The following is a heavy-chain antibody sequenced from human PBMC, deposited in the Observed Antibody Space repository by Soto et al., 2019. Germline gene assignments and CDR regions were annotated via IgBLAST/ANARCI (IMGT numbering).Heavy chain of an antibody. Sequence: GGSLRLSCAASGFSFSTSVMHWVRQAPGKGLEWVAGMSYDGNSKYYADSVKGRFTISREDSKNTLYVEMDSLRVEDTALYFCAREGYSSGYAPAFDSWGQGTLVTVSS. D-gene: IGHD3-22*01. CDR1: GFSFSTSV. CDR2: MSYDGNSK. J-gene: IGHJ4*02. V-gene: IGHV3-30-3*01. CDR3: AREGYSSGYAPAFDS.